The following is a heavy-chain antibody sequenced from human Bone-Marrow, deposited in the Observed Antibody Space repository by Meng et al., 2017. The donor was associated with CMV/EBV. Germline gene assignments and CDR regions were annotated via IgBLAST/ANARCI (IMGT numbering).Heavy chain of an antibody. J-gene: IGHJ4*02. Sequence: APVAQSWAEVETPGATVNVPCKASGHTFTGYYMHWVRQAPGQGLEWMGWINPNSGGTNYAQKFQGRVTMTRDTSISTAYMELSRLRSDDTAVYYCASSYGGATPDYWGQGTLVTVSS. CDR1: GHTFTGYY. CDR3: ASSYGGATPDY. D-gene: IGHD1-26*01. V-gene: IGHV1-2*02. CDR2: INPNSGGT.